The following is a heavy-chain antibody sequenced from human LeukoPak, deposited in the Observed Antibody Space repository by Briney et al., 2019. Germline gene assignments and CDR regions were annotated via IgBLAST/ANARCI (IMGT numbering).Heavy chain of an antibody. CDR1: GGSFSGYY. CDR2: INHSGST. D-gene: IGHD1-26*01. CDR3: ASKFSLGNWFDP. J-gene: IGHJ5*02. V-gene: IGHV4-34*01. Sequence: PSETLSLTCAVYGGSFSGYYWSWIRQPPGKGLEWIGEINHSGSTNYNPSLKSRVTISVDTSKNQFSLKLSSVTAADTAVYCCASKFSLGNWFDPWGQGTLVTVSS.